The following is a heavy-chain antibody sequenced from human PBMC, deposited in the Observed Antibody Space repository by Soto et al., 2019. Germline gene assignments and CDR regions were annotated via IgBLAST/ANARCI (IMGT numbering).Heavy chain of an antibody. V-gene: IGHV3-23*01. J-gene: IGHJ4*02. CDR1: GFTFTNYA. CDR3: ATRMYSTSWYYFVS. Sequence: EVQLLESGGGFVQPGGSLRLSCAASGFTFTNYALSWVRQAPGKGLEWVSTIGGGSGSTSYADSVKGRFSISRENSKNTLYLQMSSLRAEDTALYYCATRMYSTSWYYFVSWGQETLVTVSS. CDR2: IGGGSGST. D-gene: IGHD6-13*01.